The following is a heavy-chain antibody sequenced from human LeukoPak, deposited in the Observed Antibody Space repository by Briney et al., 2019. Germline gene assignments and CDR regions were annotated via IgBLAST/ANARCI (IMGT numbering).Heavy chain of an antibody. CDR3: AKDWDYYDSSGYYY. D-gene: IGHD3-22*01. CDR1: GFTFSSYG. J-gene: IGHJ4*02. V-gene: IGHV3-23*01. CDR2: ISGSGGST. Sequence: GGSLRLSCAASGFTFSSYGMSWVRQAPGKGLEWVSAISGSGGSTNYADSVKGRFTISRDNSKNTLYLQMNSLRAEDTAVYYCAKDWDYYDSSGYYYWGQGTLVTVSS.